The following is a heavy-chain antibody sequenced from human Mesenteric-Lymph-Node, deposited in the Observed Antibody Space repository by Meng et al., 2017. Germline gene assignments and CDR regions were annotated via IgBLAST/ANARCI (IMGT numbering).Heavy chain of an antibody. CDR1: GYTFTDYY. Sequence: ASVKVSCKASGYTFTDYYIHWVRQAPGQGPEWMGRINPNSGGTNYAQKFQGRATMTRDTSISTAYMQLSRLKSDDTAMYFCARSSGWSNIWLDPWGQGTLVTVSS. J-gene: IGHJ5*02. CDR2: INPNSGGT. D-gene: IGHD6-19*01. V-gene: IGHV1-2*06. CDR3: ARSSGWSNIWLDP.